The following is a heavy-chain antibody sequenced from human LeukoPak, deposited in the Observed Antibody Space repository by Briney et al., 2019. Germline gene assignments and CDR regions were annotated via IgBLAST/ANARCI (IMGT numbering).Heavy chain of an antibody. CDR3: ARDNTYMFDY. D-gene: IGHD2-2*02. CDR2: INTDGRTT. V-gene: IGHV3-74*01. Sequence: SGGSLRLSCAASGFSFSSYWMNWVRQAPGKGLVWVAHINTDGRTTTYADSVKGRFTVARDNAKNTLYLEMNRLRAEDTAVYYCARDNTYMFDYWGPGTQVTVSS. CDR1: GFSFSSYW. J-gene: IGHJ4*02.